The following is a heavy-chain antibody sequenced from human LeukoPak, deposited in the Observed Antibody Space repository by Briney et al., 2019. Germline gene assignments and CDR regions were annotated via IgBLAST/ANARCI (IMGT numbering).Heavy chain of an antibody. Sequence: GGSLRLSCAASGFTFSSYWMSRVRQAPGKGLEWVANIKQDGSEKYYVDSVKGRFAISRDNAKNSLYLQMNSLRAEDTAVYYCARDRGDYGDYVPGYWGQGTLVTVSS. J-gene: IGHJ4*02. CDR1: GFTFSSYW. D-gene: IGHD4-17*01. V-gene: IGHV3-7*01. CDR2: IKQDGSEK. CDR3: ARDRGDYGDYVPGY.